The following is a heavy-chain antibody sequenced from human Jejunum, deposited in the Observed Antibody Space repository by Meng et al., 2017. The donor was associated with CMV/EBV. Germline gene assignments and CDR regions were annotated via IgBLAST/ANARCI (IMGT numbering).Heavy chain of an antibody. D-gene: IGHD1-26*01. CDR2: VNSRGIS. CDR1: GGSVYSGGYY. J-gene: IGHJ4*01. CDR3: VRDRGGSYYFDY. V-gene: IGHV4-39*07. Sequence: SGGSVYSGGYYWGWVRQSPGTGLEWIASVNSRGISRSDPSLRSRVSMTVDTSKNQFSLKMTSVTAADTAVYFCVRDRGGSYYFDYWGHGALVTVSS.